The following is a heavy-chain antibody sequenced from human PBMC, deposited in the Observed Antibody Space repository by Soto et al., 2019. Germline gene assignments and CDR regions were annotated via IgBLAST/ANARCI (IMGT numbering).Heavy chain of an antibody. CDR1: GFTFSDYS. CDR3: ARRGYCPNGVCFFDH. Sequence: GGSLRLSCAASGFTFSDYSMNWVRQAPGKGLEWVSSISSSTTYIYYADSVKGRFTISRDNAKNSLYLQMKSLRAEDTAVYYCARRGYCPNGVCFFDHWGQGTLVTVYS. V-gene: IGHV3-21*01. J-gene: IGHJ4*02. CDR2: ISSSTTYI. D-gene: IGHD2-8*01.